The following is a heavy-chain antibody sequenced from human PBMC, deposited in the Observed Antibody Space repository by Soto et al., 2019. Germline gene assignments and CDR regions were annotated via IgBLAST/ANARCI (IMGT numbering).Heavy chain of an antibody. Sequence: EVQLLESGGGLVQPGGSLGLSSGASGSTFSSYAMGWVRRAPGRGLGWVPAIGGSGGSTYYPVSVKGRSTISRDNSKNTLYLQMNSLRAEDTAVYYCAILPVDCYSSDYGYWGQGTLVTVSS. CDR1: GSTFSSYA. CDR2: IGGSGGST. CDR3: AILPVDCYSSDYGY. V-gene: IGHV3-23*01. D-gene: IGHD6-19*01. J-gene: IGHJ4*02.